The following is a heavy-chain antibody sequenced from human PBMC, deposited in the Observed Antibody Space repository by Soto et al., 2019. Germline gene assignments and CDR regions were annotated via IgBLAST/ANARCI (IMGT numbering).Heavy chain of an antibody. Sequence: ASVKVSCKASGYTFTGYYMHWVRQAPGQGLEWMGWINPNSGGTNYAQKFQGWVTMTRDTSISTAYMELSRLRSDDTAVYYCARDRDGYNPGCFDPWGQGTLVTVSS. CDR2: INPNSGGT. CDR1: GYTFTGYY. D-gene: IGHD5-12*01. CDR3: ARDRDGYNPGCFDP. V-gene: IGHV1-2*04. J-gene: IGHJ5*02.